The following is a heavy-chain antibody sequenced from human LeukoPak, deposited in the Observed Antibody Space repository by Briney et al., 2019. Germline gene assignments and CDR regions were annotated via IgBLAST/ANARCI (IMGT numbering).Heavy chain of an antibody. V-gene: IGHV4-4*07. J-gene: IGHJ3*02. Sequence: PSETLSLTCTVSGGSISSYYWSWIRQPAGKGLEWIGRIYTSGSTNYNPSLKSRVTMSVDTSKNQFSLKLSSVTAADTAVYYCVRDRANYYDSSGYPDAFDIWGQGTMVTVSS. D-gene: IGHD3-22*01. CDR2: IYTSGST. CDR3: VRDRANYYDSSGYPDAFDI. CDR1: GGSISSYY.